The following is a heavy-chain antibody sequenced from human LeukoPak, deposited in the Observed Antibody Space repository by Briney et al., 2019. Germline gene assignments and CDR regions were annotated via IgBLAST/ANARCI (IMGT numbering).Heavy chain of an antibody. CDR3: ARVPARQLGEYYFDY. J-gene: IGHJ4*02. Sequence: GGSLRLSCAASGFTFSSYSMNWDRQAPGTGLEWVSSISSSSSYIYYADSVKGRFTISRDNAKNSLYLQMNSLRAEDTAVYYCARVPARQLGEYYFDYWGQGTRVTVSS. V-gene: IGHV3-21*01. CDR1: GFTFSSYS. CDR2: ISSSSSYI. D-gene: IGHD6-6*01.